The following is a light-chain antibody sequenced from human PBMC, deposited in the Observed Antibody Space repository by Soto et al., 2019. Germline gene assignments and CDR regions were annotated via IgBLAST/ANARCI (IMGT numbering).Light chain of an antibody. Sequence: QSVLTQPASVSGSPGQSITISCTGTSSDVGGYNYVSWYQQHPGKAPKLMIYDVSNRPSGVSNRFSGSKSGNTASLTISGLQAEDEADYYCSSSTSSSYVFGTGTKDTDL. V-gene: IGLV2-14*01. CDR2: DVS. J-gene: IGLJ1*01. CDR3: SSSTSSSYV. CDR1: SSDVGGYNY.